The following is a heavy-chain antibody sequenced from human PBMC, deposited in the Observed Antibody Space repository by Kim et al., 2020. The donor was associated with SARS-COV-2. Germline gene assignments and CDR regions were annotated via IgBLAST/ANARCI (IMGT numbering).Heavy chain of an antibody. CDR3: AKEEIAGLHAAAGRYFDY. CDR1: GFTFSSYG. Sequence: GGSLRLSCAASGFTFSSYGMHWVRQAPGKGLEWVAVISYDGSNKYYADSVKGRFTISRDNSKNTLYLQMNSLRAEDTAVYYCAKEEIAGLHAAAGRYFDYWGQGTLVTVSS. V-gene: IGHV3-30*18. CDR2: ISYDGSNK. D-gene: IGHD6-13*01. J-gene: IGHJ4*02.